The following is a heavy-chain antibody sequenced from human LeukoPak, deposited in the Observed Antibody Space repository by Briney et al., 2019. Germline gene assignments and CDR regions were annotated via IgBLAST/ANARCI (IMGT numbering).Heavy chain of an antibody. CDR2: INSNSGGT. V-gene: IGHV1-2*02. Sequence: GASVKVSCKASGYTFTGYYLHWVRQAPGQGLEWMGWINSNSGGTNYAQKFQGRFTISRDNAKNSLYLQMNSLRAEDTALYYCAKDMDSSGRLDAFDIWGQGTMVTVSS. J-gene: IGHJ3*02. CDR3: AKDMDSSGRLDAFDI. D-gene: IGHD6-19*01. CDR1: GYTFTGYY.